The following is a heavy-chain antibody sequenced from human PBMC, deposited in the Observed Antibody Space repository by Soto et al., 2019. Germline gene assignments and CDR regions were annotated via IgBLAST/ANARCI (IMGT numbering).Heavy chain of an antibody. V-gene: IGHV1-69*13. Sequence: SVKVSCKASGYTFTSYYMHWVRQAPGQGLEWMGGIIPIFGTANYAQKFQGRVTITADESTSTAYMELSSLRSEDTAVYYCARGYTSGGYYYYGMDVWGQGTTVTVSS. J-gene: IGHJ6*02. CDR3: ARGYTSGGYYYYGMDV. CDR1: GYTFTSYY. D-gene: IGHD5-12*01. CDR2: IIPIFGTA.